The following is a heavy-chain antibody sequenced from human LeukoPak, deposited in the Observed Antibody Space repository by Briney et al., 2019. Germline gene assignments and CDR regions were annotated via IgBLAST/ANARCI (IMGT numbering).Heavy chain of an antibody. D-gene: IGHD4-11*01. V-gene: IGHV3-23*01. CDR1: GFTFSIFA. CDR2: ISGSGGST. Sequence: PGGSLRLSCAASGFTFSIFAMSWVRQAPGKGLEWVSAISGSGGSTYYADSVKGRFTISRDNSKNTLYLQMNSLRAEDTAVYYCAREPHPQYGPGRYFDLWGRGTLVTVSS. J-gene: IGHJ2*01. CDR3: AREPHPQYGPGRYFDL.